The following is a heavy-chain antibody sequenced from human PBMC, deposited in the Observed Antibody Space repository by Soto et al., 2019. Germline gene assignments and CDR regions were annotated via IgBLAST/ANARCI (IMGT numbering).Heavy chain of an antibody. Sequence: EVQLSESGGGLVQPGGSLRLSCAASGFTFSSYAMSWVRQAPGKGLEWVSAISGSGGSTYYADSVKGRFTISRDNSKNTLYLQMNSLRAEDTAVYYCAKSHEFGVVILYYFDYWGQGTLVTVSS. CDR1: GFTFSSYA. D-gene: IGHD3-3*01. V-gene: IGHV3-23*01. CDR3: AKSHEFGVVILYYFDY. J-gene: IGHJ4*02. CDR2: ISGSGGST.